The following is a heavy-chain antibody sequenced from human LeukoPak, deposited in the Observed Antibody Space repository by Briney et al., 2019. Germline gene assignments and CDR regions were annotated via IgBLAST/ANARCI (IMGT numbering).Heavy chain of an antibody. D-gene: IGHD4-23*01. CDR2: ISGRADIT. CDR1: GFTFDSYA. J-gene: IGHJ5*02. V-gene: IGHV3-23*01. CDR3: AKDRVYGGNAGWFDP. Sequence: QPGGSLRLSCAASGFTFDSYAMTWVRQAPGKGLEWVSTISGRADITYYADSVKGRFTISRDNSKNTVHLQMATLRAEDTAVYYCAKDRVYGGNAGWFDPWGQGTLVTVSS.